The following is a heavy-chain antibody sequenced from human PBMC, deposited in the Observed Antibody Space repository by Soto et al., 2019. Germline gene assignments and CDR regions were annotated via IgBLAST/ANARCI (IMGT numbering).Heavy chain of an antibody. CDR1: GGSFSGYY. CDR3: ARSGPGGYIDY. J-gene: IGHJ4*02. CDR2: INHSGST. D-gene: IGHD3-22*01. V-gene: IGHV4-34*01. Sequence: ETLSLACAVYGGSFSGYYWSWIRQPPGKGLEWIGEINHSGSTNYNPSLKSLVTISVDMSKNQFSLKLSSVAAEDTAVYYCARSGPGGYIDYWGQGTLVTVYS.